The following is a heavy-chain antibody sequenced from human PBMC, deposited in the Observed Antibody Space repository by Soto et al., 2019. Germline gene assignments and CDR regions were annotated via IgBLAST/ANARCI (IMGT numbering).Heavy chain of an antibody. D-gene: IGHD6-19*01. J-gene: IGHJ6*02. Sequence: SVKVSCKASGGTFSSYAISWVRQAPGRGLEWMGGIIPIFGTANYAQKFQGRVTITADESTSTAYMELSSLRSEDTAVYYCARDRIAVAGYYYYGMDVWGQGPTVTVSS. CDR2: IIPIFGTA. CDR3: ARDRIAVAGYYYYGMDV. V-gene: IGHV1-69*13. CDR1: GGTFSSYA.